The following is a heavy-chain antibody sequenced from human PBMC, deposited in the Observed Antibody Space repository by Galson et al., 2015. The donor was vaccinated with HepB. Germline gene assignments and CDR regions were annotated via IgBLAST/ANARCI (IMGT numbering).Heavy chain of an antibody. V-gene: IGHV1-69*13. CDR1: GGTFSSYA. D-gene: IGHD3-22*01. Sequence: SVKVSCKASGGTFSSYAISWVRQAPGQGLEWMGGIIPIFGTANYAQKFQGRVTITADESTSTAYMELSSLRSEDTAVYYCARAITMIAGAFDIWGQGTMVTVSS. CDR2: IIPIFGTA. CDR3: ARAITMIAGAFDI. J-gene: IGHJ3*02.